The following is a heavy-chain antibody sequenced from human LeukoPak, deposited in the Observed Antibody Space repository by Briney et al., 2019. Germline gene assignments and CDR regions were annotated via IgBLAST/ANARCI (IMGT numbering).Heavy chain of an antibody. J-gene: IGHJ4*02. D-gene: IGHD6-19*01. V-gene: IGHV3-30*14. CDR1: GFTFSSYS. CDR3: AKTLGISVAGWAFDY. Sequence: GGSLRLSCAASGFTFSSYSMHWVRQAPGKGLEWVAVLSYDGSNKYYADSVKGRFTISRDNSKNTLYLQMNSLRAEDTAVYYCAKTLGISVAGWAFDYWGQVTLVTVSS. CDR2: LSYDGSNK.